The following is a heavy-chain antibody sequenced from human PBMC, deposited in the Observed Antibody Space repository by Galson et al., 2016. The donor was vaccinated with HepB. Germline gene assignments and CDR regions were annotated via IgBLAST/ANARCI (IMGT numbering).Heavy chain of an antibody. CDR1: GYIFTDYY. Sequence: SVKVSCKASGYIFTDYYVHWVRQAPGQGLEYMGVIYPSVDTTSCTQKFRGGLTVTRDTSTTTVYMELSSLRSEDTAVYYCARAYPHRGNFDYWGQGTLVTVAS. CDR2: IYPSVDTT. CDR3: ARAYPHRGNFDY. V-gene: IGHV1-46*01. D-gene: IGHD3-10*01. J-gene: IGHJ4*02.